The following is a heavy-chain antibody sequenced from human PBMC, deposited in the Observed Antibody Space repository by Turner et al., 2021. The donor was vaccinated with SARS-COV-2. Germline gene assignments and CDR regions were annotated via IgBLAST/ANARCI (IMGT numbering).Heavy chain of an antibody. D-gene: IGHD3-3*01. CDR3: AKSSKLLRFLEWLPEDYYYGMDV. J-gene: IGHJ6*02. CDR2: ISWNSGSI. Sequence: EVQLVESGGGLVQSGRSLRLSCAASVFTFDDYAMHWVRQAPGKGLEWVSRISWNSGSIVYADSVKGRFTISRDNAKNSLYLQMNSLRAEDTALYYCAKSSKLLRFLEWLPEDYYYGMDVWGQGTTVTVSS. CDR1: VFTFDDYA. V-gene: IGHV3-9*01.